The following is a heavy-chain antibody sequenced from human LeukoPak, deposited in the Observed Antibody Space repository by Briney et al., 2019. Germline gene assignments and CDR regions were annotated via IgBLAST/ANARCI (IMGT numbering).Heavy chain of an antibody. CDR3: ARGLKYSSGWYYFDS. J-gene: IGHJ4*02. V-gene: IGHV3-21*04. CDR2: ISSSSSYI. Sequence: GGSLRLSCAASGFTFSSYSMNWVRQAPGKGLEWVSSISSSSSYIYYADSVKGRFTISRDSSKNTLYLQMNSLRAEDTALYYCARGLKYSSGWYYFDSWGQGTLVTVSS. CDR1: GFTFSSYS. D-gene: IGHD6-19*01.